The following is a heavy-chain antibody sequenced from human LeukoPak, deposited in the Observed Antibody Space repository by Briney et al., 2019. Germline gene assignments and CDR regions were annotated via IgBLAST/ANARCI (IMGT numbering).Heavy chain of an antibody. CDR1: GFTFSSYG. D-gene: IGHD3-3*01. CDR2: ISGSGGST. CDR3: AKDTLNYDFWSGPFDY. Sequence: GRSLRLSCAASGFTFSSYGMHWVRQAPGKGLEWVSAISGSGGSTYYADSVKGRFTISRDNSKNTLYLQMNSLRAEDTAVYYCAKDTLNYDFWSGPFDYWGQGTLVTVSS. V-gene: IGHV3-23*01. J-gene: IGHJ4*02.